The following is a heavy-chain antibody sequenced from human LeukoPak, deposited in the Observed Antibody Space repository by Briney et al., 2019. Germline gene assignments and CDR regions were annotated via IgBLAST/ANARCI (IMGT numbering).Heavy chain of an antibody. CDR2: IRQDGSEK. V-gene: IGHV3-7*01. CDR1: GFTIGSYW. CDR3: AKAGYYGDDAFDL. J-gene: IGHJ3*01. D-gene: IGHD2/OR15-2a*01. Sequence: GGSLRLSCAGSGFTIGSYWMSWVRQAPGKGLEWVANIRQDGSEKYYVDSVKGRLTISRDNAKNSLYLQMNSLRAEDTGIYYCAKAGYYGDDAFDLWGQGTMVTVSS.